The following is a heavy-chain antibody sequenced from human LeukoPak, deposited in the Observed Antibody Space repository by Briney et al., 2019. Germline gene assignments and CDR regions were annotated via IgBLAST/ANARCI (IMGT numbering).Heavy chain of an antibody. D-gene: IGHD2-2*03. CDR1: GGTFSSYA. J-gene: IGHJ4*02. V-gene: IGHV1-69*04. CDR3: ARGSGYCSSTSCYIDY. Sequence: SVKVSCKASGGTFSSYAISWVRQAPGQGLEWMGRIIPILGIANYAQKFQGRVTITADKSTSTAYMELSSLRSKDTAVYYCARGSGYCSSTSCYIDYWGQGTLVTVSS. CDR2: IIPILGIA.